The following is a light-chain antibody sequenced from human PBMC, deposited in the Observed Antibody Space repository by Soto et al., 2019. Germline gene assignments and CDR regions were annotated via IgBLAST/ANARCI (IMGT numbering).Light chain of an antibody. V-gene: IGLV2-23*02. CDR3: CSYAGSSTSKV. J-gene: IGLJ2*01. Sequence: QSALTQPASVAGSPGQSITISCTGTSSDVGSYNLVSWYQQHPAKAPKLMIYEVSKRPSGVSNRFSGSKSGNTASLTISGRQAEDEADYYCCSYAGSSTSKVFGGRTKLTVL. CDR1: SSDVGSYNL. CDR2: EVS.